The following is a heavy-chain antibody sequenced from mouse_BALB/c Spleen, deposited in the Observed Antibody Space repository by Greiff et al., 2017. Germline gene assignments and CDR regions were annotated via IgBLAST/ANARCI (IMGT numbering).Heavy chain of an antibody. CDR3: TRWEYYGNYDAMDY. D-gene: IGHD2-1*01. J-gene: IGHJ4*01. V-gene: IGHV1-5*01. CDR2: IYPGNSDT. CDR1: GYTFTSYW. Sequence: EVQLQQSGTVLARPGASVKMSCKASGYTFTSYWMHWVKQRPGQGLEWIGAIYPGNSDTSYNQKFKGKAKLTAVTSTSTAYMELSSLTTEDSAVYYCTRWEYYGNYDAMDYWGQGTSVTVSS.